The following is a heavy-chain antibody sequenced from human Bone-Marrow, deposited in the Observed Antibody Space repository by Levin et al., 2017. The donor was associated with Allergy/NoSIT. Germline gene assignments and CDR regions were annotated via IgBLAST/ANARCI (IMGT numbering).Heavy chain of an antibody. CDR3: ARNYYSSGDLWGFAFHI. CDR1: GFTFSTYA. D-gene: IGHD3-10*01. Sequence: GESLKISCATSGFTFSTYAMTWVRQAPGKGLEWVSGISGTGASTYYADSVKGRYTISRDNSNNTLYLQMNSLRAEDTALYYCARNYYSSGDLWGFAFHIWGQGTMVTVSS. CDR2: ISGTGAST. J-gene: IGHJ3*02. V-gene: IGHV3-23*01.